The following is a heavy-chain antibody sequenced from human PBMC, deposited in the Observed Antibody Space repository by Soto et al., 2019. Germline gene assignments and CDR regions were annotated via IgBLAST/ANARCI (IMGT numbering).Heavy chain of an antibody. D-gene: IGHD3-3*01. V-gene: IGHV3-30-3*01. CDR1: GFTFSSYA. CDR2: ISYDGSNK. J-gene: IGHJ6*02. Sequence: PGGSLRLSCAASGFTFSSYAMHWVRQAPGKGLEWVAVISYDGSNKYYADSVKGRFTISRDNSKNTLYLQMNSLRAEDTAVYYCARDAYYDFWSGYYRARYYYYYGMDVWGQGTTVTVSS. CDR3: ARDAYYDFWSGYYRARYYYYYGMDV.